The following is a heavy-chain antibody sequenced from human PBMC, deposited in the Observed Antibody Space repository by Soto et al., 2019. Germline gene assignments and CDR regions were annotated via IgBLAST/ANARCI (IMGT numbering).Heavy chain of an antibody. CDR3: AKGLILRFLEWFRKGTYYYYGMDV. CDR2: ISYDGSNK. D-gene: IGHD3-3*01. J-gene: IGHJ6*02. V-gene: IGHV3-30*18. Sequence: QVQLVESGGGVVQPGRSLRLSCAASGFTFSSYGMHWVRQAPGKGLEWVAVISYDGSNKYYADSVKGRFTISRDNSKNTLYLQMNSLRAEDTAVYYCAKGLILRFLEWFRKGTYYYYGMDVWGQGTTVTVSS. CDR1: GFTFSSYG.